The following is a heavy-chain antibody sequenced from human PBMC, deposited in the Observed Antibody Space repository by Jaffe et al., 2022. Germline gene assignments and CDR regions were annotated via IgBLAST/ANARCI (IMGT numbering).Heavy chain of an antibody. CDR1: GFTFSNYA. Sequence: EVQLLESGGGLVQPGGSLRLSCAASGFTFSNYAMRWVRQAPGKGLEWVSGISASGDWTDYADSVKGRFTISRDNSKNTLNLQMDSLRGEDTAIYYCAKRRIAVSGSLGFDNWGQGTLVTVSS. CDR2: ISASGDWT. CDR3: AKRRIAVSGSLGFDN. V-gene: IGHV3-23*01. D-gene: IGHD6-19*01. J-gene: IGHJ4*02.